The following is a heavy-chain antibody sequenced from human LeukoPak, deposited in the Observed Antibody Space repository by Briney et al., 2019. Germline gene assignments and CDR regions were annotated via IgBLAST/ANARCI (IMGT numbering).Heavy chain of an antibody. CDR3: ASAHMVRGVTPFDY. CDR1: GYSISSGYY. Sequence: SETLSLTCTVSGYSISSGYYWGWIRQPPGNGLEWIGSIYHSGSTYYNPSLKSRVTISVDTSKNQFSLKLSSVTAADTAVYYCASAHMVRGVTPFDYWGQGTLVTVSS. D-gene: IGHD3-10*01. J-gene: IGHJ4*02. V-gene: IGHV4-38-2*02. CDR2: IYHSGST.